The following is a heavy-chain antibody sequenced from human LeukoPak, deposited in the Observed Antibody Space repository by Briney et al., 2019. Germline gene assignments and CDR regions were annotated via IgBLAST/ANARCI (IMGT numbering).Heavy chain of an antibody. D-gene: IGHD3-10*01. CDR3: AGLWFGELSVDY. V-gene: IGHV4-39*06. J-gene: IGHJ4*02. Sequence: SETLSLTCTVSGDSISSSSYYWGWIRQPPGKGLEWIGSIYHSGSTYYNPSLKSRVTISVDTSKNQFTLKLSSVTAADTAVYYCAGLWFGELSVDYWGQGTLVTVSS. CDR2: IYHSGST. CDR1: GDSISSSSYY.